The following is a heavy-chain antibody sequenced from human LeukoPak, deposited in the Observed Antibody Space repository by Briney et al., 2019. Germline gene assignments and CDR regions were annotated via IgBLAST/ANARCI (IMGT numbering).Heavy chain of an antibody. D-gene: IGHD6-19*01. V-gene: IGHV1-8*03. CDR3: ARDIIGSGWNPSRYFDY. J-gene: IGHJ4*02. CDR1: GYTFTSYG. CDR2: MNPNSGNT. Sequence: ASVKVSCKASGYTFTSYGISWVRQATGQGLEWMGWMNPNSGNTGYAQKFQGRVTITTDESTSTAYMELSSLRSEDTAVYYCARDIIGSGWNPSRYFDYWGQGTLVTVSS.